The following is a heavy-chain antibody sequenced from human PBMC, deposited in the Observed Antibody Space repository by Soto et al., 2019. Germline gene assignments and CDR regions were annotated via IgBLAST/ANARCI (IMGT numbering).Heavy chain of an antibody. CDR1: GFTVSSYA. Sequence: PGGSLRLSCAASGFTVSSYAMSWVRQAPGKGLEWVSAISGSGGSTYYADSVKGRFTISRDNSKNTLYLQMNSLRAEDTAVYYCAKLDSIAVAPFDYWGQGTLVTVSS. D-gene: IGHD6-19*01. CDR3: AKLDSIAVAPFDY. CDR2: ISGSGGST. J-gene: IGHJ4*02. V-gene: IGHV3-23*01.